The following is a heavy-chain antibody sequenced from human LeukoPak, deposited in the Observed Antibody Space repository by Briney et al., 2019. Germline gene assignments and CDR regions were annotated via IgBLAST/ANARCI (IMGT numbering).Heavy chain of an antibody. V-gene: IGHV4-59*08. J-gene: IGHJ4*02. CDR1: GGSISSYY. CDR3: ARQIDGSYFDY. CDR2: IYYSGST. Sequence: SETLSLTCTASGGSISSYYWSWIRQPPGKGLEWIGYIYYSGSTNYNPSLKSGVTISVDTSKNKFSLKLSSVTAADTAVYYCARQIDGSYFDYWGQGTLVTVSS. D-gene: IGHD3-9*01.